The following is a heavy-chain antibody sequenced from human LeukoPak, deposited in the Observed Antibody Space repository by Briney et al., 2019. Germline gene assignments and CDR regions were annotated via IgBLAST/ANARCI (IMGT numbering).Heavy chain of an antibody. J-gene: IGHJ4*02. CDR1: GYSFTSYW. CDR2: IYPGDSDT. V-gene: IGHV5-51*01. CDR3: ARYTRIAAAGTRLDPYYFDY. D-gene: IGHD6-13*01. Sequence: GESLKISCKGSGYSFTSYWIGWVRQLPGKGLEWMGIIYPGDSDTRYSPSFQGQVTISADKSISTAYLQWSSLKASDTAMYYCARYTRIAAAGTRLDPYYFDYWGQGTLVTVSS.